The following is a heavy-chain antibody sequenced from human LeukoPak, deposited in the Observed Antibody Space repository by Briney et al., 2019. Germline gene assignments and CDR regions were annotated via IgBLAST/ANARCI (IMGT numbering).Heavy chain of an antibody. CDR1: GFTFSSNS. V-gene: IGHV3-48*01. CDR3: ARVGSYYDMDV. CDR2: ISSSSSTT. Sequence: GGSLRLSCAASGFTFSSNSMNWVRQAPGKGLEWVSYISSSSSTTYYADSVKGRFTISRDNAKNSLYLQMNSLRAEDTAAYYCARVGSYYDMDVWGQGTTVTVSS. D-gene: IGHD2-15*01. J-gene: IGHJ6*02.